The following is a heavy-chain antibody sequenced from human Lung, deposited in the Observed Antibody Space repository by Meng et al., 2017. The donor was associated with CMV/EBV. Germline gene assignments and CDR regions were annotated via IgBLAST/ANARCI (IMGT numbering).Heavy chain of an antibody. CDR2: IHSSGST. V-gene: IGHV4-31*03. CDR3: ARASYGSGSPLGESWFDP. CDR1: GGSISSGGYY. D-gene: IGHD3-10*01. J-gene: IGHJ5*02. Sequence: QGQLPESAPGLVKPSQTLSLTCTVSGGSISSGGYYWSWIRQHPGKGLEWIGYIHSSGSTYYNPSLRSRLTISVDTSKNQFSLKLSSVTAADTAVYYCARASYGSGSPLGESWFDPWGQGTLVTVSS.